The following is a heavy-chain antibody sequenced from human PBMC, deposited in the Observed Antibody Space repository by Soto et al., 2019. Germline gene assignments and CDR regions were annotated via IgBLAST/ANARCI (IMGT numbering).Heavy chain of an antibody. CDR2: IDPSGGGT. J-gene: IGHJ5*02. CDR3: ARDRVDCSGGNCWRSVEAT. Sequence: QVQLVQSGAEVKKPGASVRVSCKASGYTFTSYYMHWVRQAPGQGLEWMGIIDPSGGGTSYAQKYQAVLTVTRYTFTSTVYMELTSLRSEDTAVYYCARDRVDCSGGNCWRSVEATWGQGTLVTVSS. V-gene: IGHV1-46*01. CDR1: GYTFTSYY. D-gene: IGHD2-15*01.